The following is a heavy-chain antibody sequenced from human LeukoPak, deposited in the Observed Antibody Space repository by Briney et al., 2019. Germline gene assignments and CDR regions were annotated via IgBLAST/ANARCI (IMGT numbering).Heavy chain of an antibody. CDR2: IKSKTDGGTT. CDR3: TTYCDFWSGYYPFDY. CDR1: GFTFSNAW. J-gene: IGHJ4*02. Sequence: GSLRLSCAASGFTFSNAWMSWVRQAPGKGLEWVGRIKSKTDGGTTDYAAPVKGRFTISRDDSKNTLYLQMNSLKTEDTAVYYCTTYCDFWSGYYPFDYWGQGTLVTVSS. V-gene: IGHV3-15*01. D-gene: IGHD3-3*01.